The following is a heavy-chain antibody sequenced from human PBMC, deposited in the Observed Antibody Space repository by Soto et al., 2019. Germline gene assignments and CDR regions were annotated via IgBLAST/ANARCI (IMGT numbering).Heavy chain of an antibody. D-gene: IGHD6-6*01. J-gene: IGHJ5*02. CDR3: ARGYRGSSSSLGWFDP. V-gene: IGHV4-4*02. Sequence: QVQLQESGPGLVKPSGTLSLTCAVSGGSISSSNWWSWVRQPPGKGLEWIGEIYHSGSTNYNPSLKSLVTISVDKSKNQFSLKLSSVTAADTAVYYCARGYRGSSSSLGWFDPWGQGTLVTVSS. CDR1: GGSISSSNW. CDR2: IYHSGST.